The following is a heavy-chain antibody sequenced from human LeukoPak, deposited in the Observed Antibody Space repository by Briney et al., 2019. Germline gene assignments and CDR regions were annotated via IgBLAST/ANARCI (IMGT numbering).Heavy chain of an antibody. D-gene: IGHD5-12*01. CDR2: IDPSDSYT. CDR1: GYSFTSYW. Sequence: GESLKISCKGSGYSFTSYWISWVRQMPGKGLEWMVRIDPSDSYTNYSPSFQGHVTISADKSISTAYLQWSSLKASDTAMYYCASLYGGSPAYDFDYWGQGTLVTVSS. V-gene: IGHV5-10-1*01. J-gene: IGHJ4*02. CDR3: ASLYGGSPAYDFDY.